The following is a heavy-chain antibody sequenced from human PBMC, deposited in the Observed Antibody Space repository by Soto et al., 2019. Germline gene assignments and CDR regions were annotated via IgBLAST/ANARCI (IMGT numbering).Heavy chain of an antibody. CDR3: ARLSGYSSSALDY. CDR2: ISAYNGNT. D-gene: IGHD6-6*01. CDR1: GYTFTSYG. J-gene: IGHJ4*02. V-gene: IGHV1-18*01. Sequence: GASVKVSCKASGYTFTSYGISRVRQAPGQGLEWMGWISAYNGNTNYAQKLQGRVTMTTDTSTSTAYMELRSLSSVTAADTAVYYCARLSGYSSSALDYWGQGTLVTVSS.